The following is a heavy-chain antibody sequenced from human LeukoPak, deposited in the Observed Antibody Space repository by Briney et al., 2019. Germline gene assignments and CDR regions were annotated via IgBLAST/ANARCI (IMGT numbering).Heavy chain of an antibody. CDR3: ARASNKVVPAAAVDY. CDR1: GYTFTSYY. J-gene: IGHJ4*02. Sequence: ASVKVSCKASGYTFTSYYMHWVRQAPGQGLEWMGIINPSGGSTSYAQKFQGRVTMTRDTSTSTVYMELSSLRSEDTAVYYCARASNKVVPAAAVDYWGQGTLVTVSS. V-gene: IGHV1-46*01. D-gene: IGHD2-2*01. CDR2: INPSGGST.